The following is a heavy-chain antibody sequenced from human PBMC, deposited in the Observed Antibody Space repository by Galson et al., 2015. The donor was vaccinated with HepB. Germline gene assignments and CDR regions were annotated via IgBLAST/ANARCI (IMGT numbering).Heavy chain of an antibody. CDR1: GYTFTGYY. V-gene: IGHV1-2*06. D-gene: IGHD3-3*01. CDR3: HYDFWSGYSPRGYYYYGMDV. J-gene: IGHJ6*02. CDR2: INPNSGGT. Sequence: SVKVSCKASGYTFTGYYMHWVRQAPGQGLEWMGRINPNSGGTNYAQKFQGRVTMTRDTSISTAYMELSRLRSDDTAVYYCHYDFWSGYSPRGYYYYGMDVWGQGTTVTVSS.